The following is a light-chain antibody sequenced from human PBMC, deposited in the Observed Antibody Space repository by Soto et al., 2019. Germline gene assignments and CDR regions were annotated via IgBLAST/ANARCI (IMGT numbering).Light chain of an antibody. CDR2: GAS. J-gene: IGKJ4*01. V-gene: IGKV3-20*01. Sequence: EIVLTQSPGTLSLSPGERATLSCRASQSVGTYLAWYQQKPGQAPRLLIYGASSRATGIPDRFSGSGSGTDFTLTISRREPEDFGVYYCQQYVSIPLTFGGGTKVEIK. CDR3: QQYVSIPLT. CDR1: QSVGTY.